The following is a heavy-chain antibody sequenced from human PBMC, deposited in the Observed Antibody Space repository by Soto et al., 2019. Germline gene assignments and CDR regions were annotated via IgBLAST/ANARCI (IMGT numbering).Heavy chain of an antibody. CDR3: AREGGIAAAGTLGGY. CDR1: GGSISSSNW. Sequence: QVQLQESGPGLVKPSGTLSLTCAVSGGSISSSNWWSWVRQPPGKGLEWIGEIYHSGSTNYNPSRKSRVTISVDKSKNQFSLKRSSVTAADTAVYYCAREGGIAAAGTLGGYWGQGTLVTVSS. CDR2: IYHSGST. D-gene: IGHD6-13*01. V-gene: IGHV4-4*02. J-gene: IGHJ4*02.